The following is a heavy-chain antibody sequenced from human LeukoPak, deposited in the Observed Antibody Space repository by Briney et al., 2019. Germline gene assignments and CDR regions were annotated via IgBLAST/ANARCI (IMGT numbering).Heavy chain of an antibody. CDR1: GFTFSSYS. V-gene: IGHV3-21*01. J-gene: IGHJ4*02. D-gene: IGHD6-19*01. Sequence: GGSLRLSCAASGFTFSSYSMNWVRQAPGKGLEWVSSISSSSSYIYYADSVKGRFTISRDNAENSLYLQMNSLRAEDTAVYYCARDTSGWYAIFDYWGQGTLVTVSS. CDR2: ISSSSSYI. CDR3: ARDTSGWYAIFDY.